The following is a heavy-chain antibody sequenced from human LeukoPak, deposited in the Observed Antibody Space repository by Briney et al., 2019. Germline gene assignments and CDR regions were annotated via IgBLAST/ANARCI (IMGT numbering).Heavy chain of an antibody. CDR1: GGSIRGSTYY. V-gene: IGHV4-61*02. Sequence: PSETLSLTCTVSGGSIRGSTYYWGWIRQPAGKGLEWIGRIYASGSTSYNPSLKSRATISVDTSKNQFSLKLSSVTAADTAIYYWARDGGSYSLDYWGRGTLVTVSS. D-gene: IGHD1-26*01. J-gene: IGHJ4*02. CDR3: ARDGGSYSLDY. CDR2: IYASGST.